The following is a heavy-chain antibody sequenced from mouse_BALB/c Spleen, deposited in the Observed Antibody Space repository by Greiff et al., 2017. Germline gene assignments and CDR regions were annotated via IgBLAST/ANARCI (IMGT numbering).Heavy chain of an antibody. CDR3: ARCKFYYAMDY. CDR1: GFNIKDYY. J-gene: IGHJ4*01. V-gene: IGHV14-1*02. CDR2: IDPENGNT. Sequence: EVQLQQSGAELVRPGALVKLSCKASGFNIKDYYMHWVKQRPEQGLEWIGWIDPENGNTIYDPKFQGKASITADTSSNTAYLQLSSLTSEDTAVYYCARCKFYYAMDYWGQGTSVTVSS.